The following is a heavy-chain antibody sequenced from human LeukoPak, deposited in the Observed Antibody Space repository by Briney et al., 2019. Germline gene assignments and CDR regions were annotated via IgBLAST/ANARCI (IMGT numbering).Heavy chain of an antibody. Sequence: SETLSLTCTVSGGSISSGDYYWSWIRQPPGKGLEWIGYIYYSGSTYYNPSLKSRVTISVDTSKNQFSLKLSSVTAADTAVYYCAREREIAAAGTIFDCWGQGTLVTVSS. CDR3: AREREIAAAGTIFDC. CDR2: IYYSGST. V-gene: IGHV4-30-4*08. J-gene: IGHJ4*02. CDR1: GGSISSGDYY. D-gene: IGHD6-13*01.